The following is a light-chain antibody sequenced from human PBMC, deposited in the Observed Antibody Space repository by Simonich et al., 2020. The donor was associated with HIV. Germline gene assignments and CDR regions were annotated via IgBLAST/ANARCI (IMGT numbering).Light chain of an antibody. J-gene: IGKJ1*01. Sequence: DIQMTQSPSSLSASVGTRVTITCRASQSIVTWLAWYQKKPGKAPKLLIYKASRLESGVPSTFSGSGSGKEFTLTISSLQPDDFATYYCQQYNSHFPTFGQGTKVEIK. CDR3: QQYNSHFPT. CDR2: KAS. V-gene: IGKV1-5*03. CDR1: QSIVTW.